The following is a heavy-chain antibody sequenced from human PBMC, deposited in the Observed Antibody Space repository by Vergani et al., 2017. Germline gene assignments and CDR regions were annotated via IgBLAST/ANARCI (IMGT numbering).Heavy chain of an antibody. CDR3: AREGVGGIAAGASDGFDG. CDR2: IYYSGST. J-gene: IGHJ3*01. D-gene: IGHD6-13*01. CDR1: GGSISSGGYY. V-gene: IGHV4-31*03. Sequence: QVQLQESGPGLVKPSQTLSLTCTVSGGSISSGGYYWSWIRQHPGKGLEWIGYIYYSGSTYYNPSLKSRVTISVDTSTNQFSRKLSSVTAADTAVFYCAREGVGGIAAGASDGFDGWGEGRMVTVGS.